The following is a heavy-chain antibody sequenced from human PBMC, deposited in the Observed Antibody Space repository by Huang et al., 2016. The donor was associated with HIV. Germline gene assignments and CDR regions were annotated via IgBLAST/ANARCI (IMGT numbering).Heavy chain of an antibody. CDR3: ARRFSSSSGYFDY. Sequence: VQLVQSGAEVKQPGESLKISCKGSGYSFSSYWIAWVGQMPGKGLEWMGLIFPDDSDTTYSPSFEGQFTISADKSIGTAYLQWSSLKASDTAMYYCARRFSSSSGYFDYWGQGSLVTVSS. J-gene: IGHJ4*02. CDR1: GYSFSSYW. D-gene: IGHD6-6*01. CDR2: IFPDDSDT. V-gene: IGHV5-51*01.